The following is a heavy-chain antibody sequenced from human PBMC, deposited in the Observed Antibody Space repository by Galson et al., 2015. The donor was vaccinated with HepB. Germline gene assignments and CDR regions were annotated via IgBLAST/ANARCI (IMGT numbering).Heavy chain of an antibody. J-gene: IGHJ5*02. Sequence: SVKVSCKASGGTFSSYAISWVRQAPGQGLEWMGRIIPILGIANYAQKFQGRVTITADKSTSTAYMELSSLRSEDTAVYYCAREGWQQLGNWFDPWGQGTLVTVSS. D-gene: IGHD6-13*01. V-gene: IGHV1-69*04. CDR3: AREGWQQLGNWFDP. CDR2: IIPILGIA. CDR1: GGTFSSYA.